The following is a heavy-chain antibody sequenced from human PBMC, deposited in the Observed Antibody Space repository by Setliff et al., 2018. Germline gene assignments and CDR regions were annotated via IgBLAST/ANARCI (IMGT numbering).Heavy chain of an antibody. J-gene: IGHJ3*01. D-gene: IGHD1-26*01. CDR1: GDSIRSGDYF. CDR2: IYHSGSA. Sequence: LSLTCTVSGDSIRSGDYFWSWIRQPPGKGLEWIAYIYHSGSAYYNPSLKSRVTMTVDTSKNQFSLHLTSVTAADMAVYYCAREVGTSTSSDAFDVWGQGMMVTVSS. CDR3: AREVGTSTSSDAFDV. V-gene: IGHV4-30-4*08.